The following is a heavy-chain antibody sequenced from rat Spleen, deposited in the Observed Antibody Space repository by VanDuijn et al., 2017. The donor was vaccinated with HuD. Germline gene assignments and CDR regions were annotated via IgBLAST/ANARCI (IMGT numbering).Heavy chain of an antibody. V-gene: IGHV5-17*01. CDR2: IIYDGSNT. CDR1: GLSFSNYD. J-gene: IGHJ2*01. CDR3: ARGGFFRF. D-gene: IGHD1-6*01. Sequence: EVELVESGGGLVQPGRSLKLSCSASGLSFSNYDMAWVRQAPTKGLEWVAAIIYDGSNTYYRDSVKGRFTISRDDAKSTLYLQMNSLRPEDTATYYCARGGFFRFWGQGVMVTVSS.